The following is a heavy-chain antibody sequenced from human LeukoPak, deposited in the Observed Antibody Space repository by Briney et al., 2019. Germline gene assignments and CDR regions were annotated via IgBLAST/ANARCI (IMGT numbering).Heavy chain of an antibody. V-gene: IGHV3-23*01. CDR3: ARDPNGDYVGAFDFQR. J-gene: IGHJ1*01. D-gene: IGHD4-17*01. Sequence: GGSLRLSCAASEFIFSNYALTWVRQAPGRGLEWVSSISGVGPYYADSVKGRFSISRDNYKNTLYLQMSSLRAEDTAVYYCARDPNGDYVGAFDFQRWGQGTLVTVSS. CDR1: EFIFSNYA. CDR2: ISGVGP.